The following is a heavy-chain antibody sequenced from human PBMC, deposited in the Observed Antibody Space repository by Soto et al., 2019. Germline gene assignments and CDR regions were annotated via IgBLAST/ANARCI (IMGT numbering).Heavy chain of an antibody. CDR3: AQDIFLRGWYGTGGVDL. V-gene: IGHV3-9*01. CDR2: IAMNTGSI. D-gene: IGHD6-19*01. J-gene: IGHJ3*01. CDR1: GFTFGDYA. Sequence: EVKLVESGGGLVQPGRSLRLSCAASGFTFGDYAMHWVRQAPGKGLEWVSGIAMNTGSIGYADSVLGRFTISRDNEKSSLTLQMNSLRPEDTAVYFWAQDIFLRGWYGTGGVDLWGEGTMVTVSS.